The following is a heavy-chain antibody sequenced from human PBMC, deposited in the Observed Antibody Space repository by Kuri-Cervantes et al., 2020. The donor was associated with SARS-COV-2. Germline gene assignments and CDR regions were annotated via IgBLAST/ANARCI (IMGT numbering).Heavy chain of an antibody. CDR3: ATSSPMVYAIGWFDP. Sequence: ASVKVSCKVSGYTLTELSMHWVRQAPGKGLEWMGGFDPEDGETIYAQKFQGRVTMTGDTSTDTAYMELSSLRSEDTAVYYCATSSPMVYAIGWFDPWGQGTLVTVSS. J-gene: IGHJ5*02. V-gene: IGHV1-24*01. CDR1: GYTLTELS. CDR2: FDPEDGET. D-gene: IGHD2-8*01.